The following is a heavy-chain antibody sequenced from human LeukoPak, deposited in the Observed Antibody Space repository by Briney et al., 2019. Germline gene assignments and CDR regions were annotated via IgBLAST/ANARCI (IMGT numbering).Heavy chain of an antibody. V-gene: IGHV3-21*01. Sequence: PGGSLRLSCAASGFTFSRYSMNWVRQAPGKGLEWVSSISSSSSYIYYADSVKGRFTISRDNAKNSLYLQMNSLRAEDTAVYYCASLAYCGGDCGRQDAFEIWGQGTMVTVSS. J-gene: IGHJ3*02. CDR2: ISSSSSYI. CDR3: ASLAYCGGDCGRQDAFEI. D-gene: IGHD2-21*02. CDR1: GFTFSRYS.